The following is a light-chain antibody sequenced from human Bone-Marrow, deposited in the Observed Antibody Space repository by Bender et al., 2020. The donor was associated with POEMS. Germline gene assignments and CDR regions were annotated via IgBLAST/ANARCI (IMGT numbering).Light chain of an antibody. V-gene: IGLV1-36*01. CDR2: YDE. CDR3: SAWDGSLSGWV. J-gene: IGLJ3*02. CDR1: SSNIGNHG. Sequence: QSVVTQPPSLSEAPRQRVTISCSGSSSNIGNHGVNWYQQLPVEAPKLLIYYDELLTPGVSDRFSAAKSGTSASVAISELQSEDEALYYCSAWDGSLSGWVFGGGTKLTVL.